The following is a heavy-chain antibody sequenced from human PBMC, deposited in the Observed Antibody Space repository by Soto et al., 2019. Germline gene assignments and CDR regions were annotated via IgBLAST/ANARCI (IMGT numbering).Heavy chain of an antibody. CDR1: GGSITSGGYY. V-gene: IGHV4-31*03. Sequence: QVPLQESGPGLVRPSQTLSLTCTVSGGSITSGGYYWSWIRQLPGEDLEWIGNIYYTGTTYYNAAFKSRVTISVDTSQSQFSLKLSSVTVADTAVYFCARATTTVTTFDSWGQGTLVTVSS. J-gene: IGHJ4*02. CDR3: ARATTTVTTFDS. CDR2: IYYTGTT. D-gene: IGHD4-17*01.